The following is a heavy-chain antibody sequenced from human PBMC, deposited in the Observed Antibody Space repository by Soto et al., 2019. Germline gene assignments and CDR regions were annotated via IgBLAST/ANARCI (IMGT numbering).Heavy chain of an antibody. CDR2: IYPGDSDT. V-gene: IGHV5-51*01. Sequence: GESLKISCKGSGYSFTSYWIGWVRQMPGKGLEWMGIIYPGDSDTRYSPSFQGQVTISADKSISTAYLQRSSLKASDTAMYYCARAQEGDMVYYYYGMDVWGQGTTVTVSS. D-gene: IGHD2-15*01. CDR1: GYSFTSYW. CDR3: ARAQEGDMVYYYYGMDV. J-gene: IGHJ6*02.